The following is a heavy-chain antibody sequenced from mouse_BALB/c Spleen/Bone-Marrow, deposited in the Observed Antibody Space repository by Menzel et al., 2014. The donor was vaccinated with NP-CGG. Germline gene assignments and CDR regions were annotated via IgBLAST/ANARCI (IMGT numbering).Heavy chain of an antibody. CDR2: IYPSDSYT. CDR3: TREGYYGSSYVDY. D-gene: IGHD1-1*01. CDR1: GYTFTSYW. Sequence: QVQLQQPGAELVRPGASVKLSCKASGYTFTSYWINWVKQRPGQGLEWIGNIYPSDSYTNYNQKFKDKATLTVDKSSSTAYMQLSSPTSEDSVVYYCTREGYYGSSYVDYWGQGTTLTVSS. J-gene: IGHJ2*01. V-gene: IGHV1-69*02.